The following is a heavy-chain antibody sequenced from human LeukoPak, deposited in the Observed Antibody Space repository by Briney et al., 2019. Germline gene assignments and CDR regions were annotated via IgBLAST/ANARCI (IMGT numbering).Heavy chain of an antibody. CDR2: IKQDGSEK. Sequence: PGGSLRLSCAASGFTFSSYAMSWFRQAPGQGLEWVANIKQDGSEKFYADSVTGRFTVSRDNAENSLLLQMNSLRAEDTALYYCARVVTAWSMDVWGKGTTVTVSS. J-gene: IGHJ6*03. V-gene: IGHV3-7*01. D-gene: IGHD2-21*02. CDR1: GFTFSSYA. CDR3: ARVVTAWSMDV.